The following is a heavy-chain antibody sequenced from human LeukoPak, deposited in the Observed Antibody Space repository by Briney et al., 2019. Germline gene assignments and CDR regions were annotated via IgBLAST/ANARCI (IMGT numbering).Heavy chain of an antibody. CDR1: GYTSTSYG. J-gene: IGHJ6*02. CDR2: ISAYNGNT. D-gene: IGHD6-19*01. CDR3: AMASGSTYYYGMDV. V-gene: IGHV1-18*01. Sequence: ASVKVSCKASGYTSTSYGISWVRQAPGQGLEWMGWISAYNGNTNYAQKLQGRVTMTTDTSTSTAYMELRSLRSDDTAVYYCAMASGSTYYYGMDVWGQGTTVTVSS.